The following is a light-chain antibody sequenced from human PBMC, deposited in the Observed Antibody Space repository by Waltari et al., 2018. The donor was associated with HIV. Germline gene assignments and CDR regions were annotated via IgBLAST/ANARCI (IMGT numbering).Light chain of an antibody. J-gene: IGKJ2*01. V-gene: IGKV1-39*01. CDR2: VAY. CDR3: QQSYSAPYT. Sequence: DIQMTQSPSSLSASVGDSITITCRTSQSIDSSLNWYQQKPGKAPKLLIYVAYNMETGIPSRFTDSGSGTSFTLTISNLLPEDIGTYYCQQSYSAPYTFGLRTKLEI. CDR1: QSIDSS.